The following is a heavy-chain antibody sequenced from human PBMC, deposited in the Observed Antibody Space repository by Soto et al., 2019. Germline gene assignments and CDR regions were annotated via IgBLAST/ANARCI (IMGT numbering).Heavy chain of an antibody. CDR1: GGTFNNYA. J-gene: IGHJ4*02. D-gene: IGHD5-12*01. Sequence: QVQLVQSGAEVKKPGSSVKVSCKASGGTFNNYAISWVRQAPGQGLEWMGGIIPIIGTADYAHKFLGRLAISADESTGTTFMELSSLRSEDTALYYCASGGVDVVATSAFDYWGQGTLVTVSS. CDR3: ASGGVDVVATSAFDY. V-gene: IGHV1-69*01. CDR2: IIPIIGTA.